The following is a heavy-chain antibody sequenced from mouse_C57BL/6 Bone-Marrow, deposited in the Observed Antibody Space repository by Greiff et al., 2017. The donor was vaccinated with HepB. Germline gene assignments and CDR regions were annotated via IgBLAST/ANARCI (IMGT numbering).Heavy chain of an antibody. J-gene: IGHJ4*01. V-gene: IGHV1-69*01. CDR1: GYTFTSYW. Sequence: QVQLQQPGAELVMPGASVKLSCKASGYTFTSYWMHWVKQRPGQGLEWIGEIDPSDSYTNYNQKFKGKSTLTADKSSSTAYMQLSSLTSEDTAVYYCARGGLYAGYYAMDYWGQGTSVTVSS. D-gene: IGHD2-12*01. CDR2: IDPSDSYT. CDR3: ARGGLYAGYYAMDY.